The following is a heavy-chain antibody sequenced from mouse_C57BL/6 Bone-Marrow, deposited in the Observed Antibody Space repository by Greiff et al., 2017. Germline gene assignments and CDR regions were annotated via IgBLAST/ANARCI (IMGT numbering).Heavy chain of an antibody. J-gene: IGHJ3*01. CDR2: IYPRSGNT. CDR1: GYTFTSYG. Sequence: QVQLKESGAELVRPGASVKLSCKASGYTFTSYGISWVKQRTGQGLEWIGEIYPRSGNTYYNEKFKGKATLTADKSSSTAYMELRSLTSEDSAVYFCAMINYGNRFAYWGQGTLVTVSA. D-gene: IGHD2-1*01. CDR3: AMINYGNRFAY. V-gene: IGHV1-81*01.